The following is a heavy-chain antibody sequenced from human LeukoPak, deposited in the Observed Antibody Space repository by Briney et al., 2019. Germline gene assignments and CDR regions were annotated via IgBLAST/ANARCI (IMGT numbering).Heavy chain of an antibody. CDR2: IKSDGTST. D-gene: IGHD4-17*01. CDR1: GFTFRGYW. CDR3: VRDDYLTY. Sequence: GGSLRLSCAASGFTFRGYWMHWVRQAPGKGLVWVSRIKSDGTSTYYADSVKGRFTISRDNAKNALYLQMNSLRAEDTAVYYCVRDDYLTYWGQGTLVTVSS. J-gene: IGHJ4*02. V-gene: IGHV3-74*01.